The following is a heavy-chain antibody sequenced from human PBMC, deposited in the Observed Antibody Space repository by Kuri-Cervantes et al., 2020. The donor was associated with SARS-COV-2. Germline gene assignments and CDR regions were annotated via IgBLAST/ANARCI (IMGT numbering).Heavy chain of an antibody. J-gene: IGHJ6*03. V-gene: IGHV4-59*01. CDR2: MYFNGRT. Sequence: ESLKISCNVSGGSIRSYFWSWIRQAPGKGLEWIGCMYFNGRTNYNPSLKSRVTISVDTSKNQFSLKLSSVTAADTAVYYCARGGGADYDFWSGYGEPYYMDVWGKGTTVTVSS. D-gene: IGHD3-3*01. CDR3: ARGGGADYDFWSGYGEPYYMDV. CDR1: GGSIRSYF.